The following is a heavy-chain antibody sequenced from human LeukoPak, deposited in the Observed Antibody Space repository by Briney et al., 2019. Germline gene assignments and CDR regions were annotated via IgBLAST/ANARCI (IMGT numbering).Heavy chain of an antibody. CDR1: GFTFSSYA. J-gene: IGHJ4*02. CDR2: ITGSGGST. CDR3: AKETRELPRSSLEY. Sequence: GGSLRLSCAASGFTFSSYAMSWVRQAPGKGLERVSSITGSGGSTYYTDSVKGRFTISRDNSQNTLYLQMNSLRAEDTAVYYCAKETRELPRSSLEYWGQGTLVTVSS. D-gene: IGHD1-26*01. V-gene: IGHV3-23*01.